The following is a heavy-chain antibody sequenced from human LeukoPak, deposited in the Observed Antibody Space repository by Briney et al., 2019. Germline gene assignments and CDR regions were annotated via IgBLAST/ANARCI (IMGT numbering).Heavy chain of an antibody. CDR3: AREGETWGILI. CDR2: ISYDGSNK. V-gene: IGHV3-30-3*01. D-gene: IGHD7-27*01. J-gene: IGHJ3*02. Sequence: GRSLRLSCAASGFTFSSYAMHWVRQAPGKGLEWVAVISYDGSNKYYADSVKGRFTISRDNSKNTLYLQMNSLRDEDTAVYYCAREGETWGILIWGQGTMVTVSS. CDR1: GFTFSSYA.